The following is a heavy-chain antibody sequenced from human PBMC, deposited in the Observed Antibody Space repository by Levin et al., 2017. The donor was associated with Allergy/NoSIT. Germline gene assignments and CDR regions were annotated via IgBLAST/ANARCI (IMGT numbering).Heavy chain of an antibody. J-gene: IGHJ4*02. V-gene: IGHV3-23*01. CDR1: GFTFRTYG. CDR2: VSGSGSST. CDR3: AKDRTGITGTLDY. Sequence: GGSLRLSCAASGFTFRTYGMNWVRQAPGKGLEWVSGVSGSGSSTYYADSVKGRFTISRDNSKNTLYLQMDSLRAEDTAVYYCAKDRTGITGTLDYWGQGTLVTVSS. D-gene: IGHD1-1*01.